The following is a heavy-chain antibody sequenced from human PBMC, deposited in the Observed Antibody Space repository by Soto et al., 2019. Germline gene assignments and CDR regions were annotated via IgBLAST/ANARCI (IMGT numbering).Heavy chain of an antibody. CDR2: VYRSGAT. CDR1: SGSVRRGNYH. Sequence: TRSPTCTGSSGSVRRGNYHWSWIRQPPGKGLEWIGHVYRSGATNYNPSLNRPATISLNTSKNQFTLTLISATAADTATYYCARQDIPLARYGGDFQYWGQG. D-gene: IGHD2-15*01. J-gene: IGHJ4*02. V-gene: IGHV4-61*01. CDR3: ARQDIPLARYGGDFQY.